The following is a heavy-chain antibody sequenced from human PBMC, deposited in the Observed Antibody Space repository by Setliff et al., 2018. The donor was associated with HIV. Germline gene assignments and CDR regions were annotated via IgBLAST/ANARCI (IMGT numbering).Heavy chain of an antibody. J-gene: IGHJ6*04. V-gene: IGHV4-34*01. CDR1: GGSFSHFY. CDR2: ISHSGGT. Sequence: SETLSLTCAVYGGSFSHFYWTWIRQPPRKGLEWIGEISHSGGTNYHPSLQSRVAISLYTSKSQFSLKLVSVTVADTAVYYCARGQEAFPAPHYMDVWGKGTTVTVSS. CDR3: ARGQEAFPAPHYMDV.